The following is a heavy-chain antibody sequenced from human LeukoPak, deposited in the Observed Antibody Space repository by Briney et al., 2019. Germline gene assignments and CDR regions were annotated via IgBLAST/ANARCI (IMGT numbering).Heavy chain of an antibody. Sequence: ASVKVSCKASGYTFTSYGISWVRQAPGQGLEWMGWISAYNGNTNYAQKLQGRVTMTTDTSTSTAYMELRSLRSDDTAVYYCARDSPNKRITIFGETEYYFDYWGQGTLVTVSS. D-gene: IGHD3-3*01. V-gene: IGHV1-18*01. CDR2: ISAYNGNT. J-gene: IGHJ4*02. CDR1: GYTFTSYG. CDR3: ARDSPNKRITIFGETEYYFDY.